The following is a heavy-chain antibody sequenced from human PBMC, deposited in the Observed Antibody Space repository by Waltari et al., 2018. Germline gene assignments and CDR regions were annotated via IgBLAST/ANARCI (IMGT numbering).Heavy chain of an antibody. CDR2: INPNSGGT. D-gene: IGHD3-16*01. CDR3: ARDRPGGSLYYYYYMDV. J-gene: IGHJ6*03. V-gene: IGHV1-2*02. Sequence: QVQLVQSGAEVKKPGASVKVSCKASGYTFTGYYMHWVRQAPGQGLEWMGWINPNSGGTNYAQKFQGRVTMTRDTSISTAYMELSRLRSDDTAVYYCARDRPGGSLYYYYYMDVWGKGTTVTISS. CDR1: GYTFTGYY.